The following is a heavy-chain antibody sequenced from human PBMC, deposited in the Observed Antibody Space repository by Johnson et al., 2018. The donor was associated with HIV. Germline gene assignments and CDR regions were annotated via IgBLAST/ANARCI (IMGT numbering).Heavy chain of an antibody. CDR3: AREESSSSRDGFDI. CDR1: GFTFSIVW. Sequence: QVQLVESGGGLIEPGGSLRLSCAASGFTFSIVWMHWVRQAPGKGLEWVAVISYAGSDKYYSDSVKGRFTISRDNSKNTLYLQMNSLRVEDTAVYYCAREESSSSRDGFDIWGLGTMVTVSS. D-gene: IGHD6-6*01. CDR2: ISYAGSDK. V-gene: IGHV3-30*03. J-gene: IGHJ3*02.